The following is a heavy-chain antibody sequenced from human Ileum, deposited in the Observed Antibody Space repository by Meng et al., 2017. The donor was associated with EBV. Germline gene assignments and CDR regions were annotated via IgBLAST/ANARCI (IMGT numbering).Heavy chain of an antibody. CDR1: GYTFTNYG. Sequence: LVQSGAGVKKPGASGKVSCKASGYTFTNYGISWVRQAPGQGLEWMGRISADSGNTNYPQKFQGRVTMTTDTSTRTAYMEVRRLRSDDTAVYYCARGVTTVLYWFFDLWGRGTLVTVSS. CDR2: ISADSGNT. CDR3: ARGVTTVLYWFFDL. V-gene: IGHV1-18*01. J-gene: IGHJ2*01. D-gene: IGHD4-11*01.